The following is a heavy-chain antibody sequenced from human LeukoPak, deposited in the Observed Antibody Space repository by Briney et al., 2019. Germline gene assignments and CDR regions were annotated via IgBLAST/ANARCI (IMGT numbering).Heavy chain of an antibody. V-gene: IGHV1-3*01. CDR3: ARKNYGDRHPHDY. Sequence: GASVKVSCKASGYNFITYAMHWVRQAPGQGLEWMGYINVGNGDTKYSQKFQGRVTFTRDTSASIAYMELSSLTSEDTAIYYCARKNYGDRHPHDYWGQGTLVTVSS. J-gene: IGHJ4*02. D-gene: IGHD2-21*02. CDR2: INVGNGDT. CDR1: GYNFITYA.